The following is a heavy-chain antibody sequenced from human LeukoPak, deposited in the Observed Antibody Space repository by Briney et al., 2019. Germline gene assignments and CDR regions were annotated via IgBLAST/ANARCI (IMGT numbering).Heavy chain of an antibody. V-gene: IGHV4-31*03. J-gene: IGHJ4*02. CDR2: IYYSGST. CDR1: GGSISSGGYY. Sequence: SQTLSLTCTVSGGSISSGGYYWSWIRQHPGKGLEWIGYIYYSGSTYYNPSLKSRVTISVDTSKNQFSLKLSSVTAADTAVYHCARGTQWLGYFDYWGQGTLVTVSS. CDR3: ARGTQWLGYFDY. D-gene: IGHD6-19*01.